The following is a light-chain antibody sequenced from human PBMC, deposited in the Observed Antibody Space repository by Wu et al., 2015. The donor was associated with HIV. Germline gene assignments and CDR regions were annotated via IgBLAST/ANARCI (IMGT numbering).Light chain of an antibody. Sequence: IVLTQSPGTLSLSPGDRAALSYRASQSVSSSFLAWYQQKPGQAPRLLIYGASNRATGIPDRFSGSGSGTDFTLTITRLEPEDFAVYYCQQYGFTFGPGTKVDIK. CDR1: QSVSSSF. CDR3: QQYGFT. CDR2: GAS. V-gene: IGKV3-20*01. J-gene: IGKJ3*01.